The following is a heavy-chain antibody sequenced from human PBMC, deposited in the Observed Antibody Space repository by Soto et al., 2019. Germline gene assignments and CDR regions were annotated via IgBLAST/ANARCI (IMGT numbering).Heavy chain of an antibody. D-gene: IGHD3-3*01. CDR2: IYYSGST. Sequence: SETLSLTCTVSGGSISSYYWSWIRQPPGKGLEWIGYIYYSGSTNYNPSLKSRVTISVDTSKNQFSLKLTSVTAADTAVYYCARDGGRYYAMDVWGQGTTVTVSS. V-gene: IGHV4-59*01. J-gene: IGHJ6*02. CDR1: GGSISSYY. CDR3: ARDGGRYYAMDV.